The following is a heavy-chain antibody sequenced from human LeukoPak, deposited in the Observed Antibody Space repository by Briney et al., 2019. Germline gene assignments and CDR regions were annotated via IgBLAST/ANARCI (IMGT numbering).Heavy chain of an antibody. D-gene: IGHD2/OR15-2a*01. CDR1: GGSISSGSYY. V-gene: IGHV4-61*02. J-gene: IGHJ4*02. Sequence: SETLSLTCTVSGGSISSGSYYWSWIRQPAGKGLEWIGRIYTSGSTNYNPSLKSRVTISVDTSKNQFSLKLSSVTAADTAAYYCARGVIFDYWGQGTLVTVSS. CDR2: IYTSGST. CDR3: ARGVIFDY.